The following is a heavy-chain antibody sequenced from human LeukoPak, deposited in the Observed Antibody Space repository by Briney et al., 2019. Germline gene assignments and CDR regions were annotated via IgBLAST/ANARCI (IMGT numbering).Heavy chain of an antibody. CDR3: ARQPRYCTNGVCSHRQLCFQH. CDR1: GYSFTSYW. D-gene: IGHD2-8*01. CDR2: LYVGDSDT. J-gene: IGHJ1*01. Sequence: GESPKISCKGTGYSFTSYWIGWVRQIPGKGLEWMGTLYVGDSDTTYSQSVQGQVSSSADKSITTAYLQWSSLKASDTAMYYCARQPRYCTNGVCSHRQLCFQHWGQGTLVTVSS. V-gene: IGHV5-51*01.